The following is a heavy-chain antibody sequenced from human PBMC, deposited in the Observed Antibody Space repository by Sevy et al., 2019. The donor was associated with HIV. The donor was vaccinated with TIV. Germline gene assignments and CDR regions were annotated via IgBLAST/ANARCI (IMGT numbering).Heavy chain of an antibody. D-gene: IGHD2-21*02. CDR1: GFTFSHYA. CDR3: ARLSSCGGDCYYFDY. V-gene: IGHV3-30*04. Sequence: GGSLRLSCAASGFTFSHYALHWVRQAPGKGLEWVAIMSYVGNSENYADSVKGRFTISRDNSKNALYLQMNSLRAEATAVYYCARLSSCGGDCYYFDYWGQGTLVTVSS. CDR2: MSYVGNSE. J-gene: IGHJ4*02.